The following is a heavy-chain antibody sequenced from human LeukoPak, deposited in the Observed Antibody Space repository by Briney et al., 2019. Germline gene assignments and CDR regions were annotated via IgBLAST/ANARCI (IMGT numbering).Heavy chain of an antibody. CDR1: GGSISSFH. CDR3: ARHSFGIGLDY. CDR2: IYYSGST. D-gene: IGHD1-14*01. J-gene: IGHJ4*02. Sequence: SETLSLTCTVSGGSISSFHWSWIRQPPGKGLEWIGYIYYSGSTNYNSSLKSRITISVDTSKNQFSLKLSSVAAADTAVYYCARHSFGIGLDYWGQGTLVTVSS. V-gene: IGHV4-59*08.